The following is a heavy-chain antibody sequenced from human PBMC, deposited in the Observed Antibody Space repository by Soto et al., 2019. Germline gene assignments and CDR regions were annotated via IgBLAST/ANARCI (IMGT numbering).Heavy chain of an antibody. CDR3: ARIKKMATIPFDY. D-gene: IGHD5-12*01. CDR2: IYYSGST. V-gene: IGHV4-39*07. Sequence: QLQLQESGPGLVKPSETLSLTCTVSGGSISSSSYYWGWIRQPPGKGLEWIGSIYYSGSTNYNPSLKSRVTISVDTSKNQFSLKLSSVTAADTAVYYCARIKKMATIPFDYWGQGTLVTVSS. CDR1: GGSISSSSYY. J-gene: IGHJ4*02.